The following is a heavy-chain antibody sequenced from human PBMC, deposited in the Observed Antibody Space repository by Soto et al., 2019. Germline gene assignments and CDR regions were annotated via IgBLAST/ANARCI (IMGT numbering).Heavy chain of an antibody. J-gene: IGHJ5*02. Sequence: SETLSLTCAVYGGSFSGNYWGWIRQPPGKGLEWIGEINHSGSTNYNPSLKSRVTISVDTSKNQFSLKLSSVTAADTAVYYCARGGTYNWNDAVYWFDPWGQGTLVTVSS. D-gene: IGHD1-1*01. V-gene: IGHV4-34*01. CDR1: GGSFSGNY. CDR2: INHSGST. CDR3: ARGGTYNWNDAVYWFDP.